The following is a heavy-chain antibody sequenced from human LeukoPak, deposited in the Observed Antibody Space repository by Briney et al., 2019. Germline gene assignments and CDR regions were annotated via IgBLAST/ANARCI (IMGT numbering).Heavy chain of an antibody. CDR3: ARDHGRKGAVAARRYNWFDP. J-gene: IGHJ5*02. V-gene: IGHV4-38-2*02. CDR1: GGSLSSYY. D-gene: IGHD6-19*01. CDR2: IYHSGST. Sequence: PSETLSLTCTVSGGSLSSYYWSWIRQPPGKGLEWIGSIYHSGSTYYNPSLKSRVTISVDTSKNQFSLKLSSVTAADTAVYYCARDHGRKGAVAARRYNWFDPWGQGTLVTVSS.